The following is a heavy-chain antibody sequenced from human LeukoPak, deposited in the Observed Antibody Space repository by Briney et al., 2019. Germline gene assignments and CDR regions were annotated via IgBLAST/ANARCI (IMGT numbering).Heavy chain of an antibody. V-gene: IGHV3-30*02. J-gene: IGHJ4*02. CDR3: ARVSGRLERQSDLDY. D-gene: IGHD1-1*01. CDR2: IRFDRTIT. CDR1: GFIFSNYG. Sequence: GGSLRLSCAASGFIFSNYGMHWVRQAPGKGLEWVAFIRFDRTITDYADSVKGRFTVSRDNSEASLYLQMISLRADDTAVYYCARVSGRLERQSDLDYWGQGTLVIVSS.